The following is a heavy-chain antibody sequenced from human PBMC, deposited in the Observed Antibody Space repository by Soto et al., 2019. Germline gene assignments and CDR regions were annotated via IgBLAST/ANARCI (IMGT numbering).Heavy chain of an antibody. CDR3: AKEDDAWTNGHFNV. CDR2: IDVGGGSA. Sequence: EVQLLESGGGLVQPGGSLRLSCAASGFTFSSYDMSWVRQAPGKGLEWVSGIDVGGGSAYYADSVKGRFTIYRDKSKNTLHLQLNSLRSDDTAIYYCAKEDDAWTNGHFNVWGQGTVVTVSS. CDR1: GFTFSSYD. D-gene: IGHD3-3*01. J-gene: IGHJ3*01. V-gene: IGHV3-23*01.